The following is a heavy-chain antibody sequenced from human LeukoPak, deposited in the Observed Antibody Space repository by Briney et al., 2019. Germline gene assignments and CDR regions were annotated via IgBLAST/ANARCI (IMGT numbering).Heavy chain of an antibody. J-gene: IGHJ4*02. CDR3: AREVEGIDY. CDR1: GFTFSSYE. V-gene: IGHV3-48*03. D-gene: IGHD2-15*01. Sequence: GGSLRLXCAASGFTFSSYEMNWVRQAPGKGLEWVSYISSSGSTIYYADSVKGRFTISRDNAKNSLYLQMNSLRAEDTAVYYCAREVEGIDYWGQGTLVTVSS. CDR2: ISSSGSTI.